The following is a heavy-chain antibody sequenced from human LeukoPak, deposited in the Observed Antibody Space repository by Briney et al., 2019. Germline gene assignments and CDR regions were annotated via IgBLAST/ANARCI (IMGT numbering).Heavy chain of an antibody. CDR3: ARTSIAARRANAFDI. J-gene: IGHJ3*02. D-gene: IGHD6-6*01. Sequence: ASETLSLTCAVSGGSISSGGYSWSWIRQPPGRGLEWIGYIYHSGSTYYNPSLKSRVTISVDRSKNQFSLKLSSVTAADTAVYYCARTSIAARRANAFDIWGQGTMVTVSS. V-gene: IGHV4-30-2*01. CDR1: GGSISSGGYS. CDR2: IYHSGST.